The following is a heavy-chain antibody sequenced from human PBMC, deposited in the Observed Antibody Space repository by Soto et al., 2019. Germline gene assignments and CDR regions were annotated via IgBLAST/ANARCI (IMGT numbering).Heavy chain of an antibody. CDR1: GYTFISYG. Sequence: ASVKVSCKASGYTFISYGISWVRQAPGQGLEWMGWISAYNGNTNYAQKLQGRVTMSTDTSTSTAYMELRSLRSDDTAVYYCASDPYLYCSSTNCYSSPNPFDYWGQGTLVTVSS. V-gene: IGHV1-18*01. CDR3: ASDPYLYCSSTNCYSSPNPFDY. CDR2: ISAYNGNT. J-gene: IGHJ4*02. D-gene: IGHD2-2*01.